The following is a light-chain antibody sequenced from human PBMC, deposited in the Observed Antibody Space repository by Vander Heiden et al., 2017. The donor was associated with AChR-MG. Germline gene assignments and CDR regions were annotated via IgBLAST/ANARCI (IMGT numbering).Light chain of an antibody. CDR2: DAS. V-gene: IGKV3-20*01. Sequence: IVLTQSPGTLSLSPGERATLSCRASQSISSEYVAWYQQKPGQAPRLLIYDASSRAFGIPDRFSGGGSGTDFTLTISRLGPEDFAVYYCQQYGSSPLTFGQGTRLEIK. CDR1: QSISSEY. J-gene: IGKJ5*01. CDR3: QQYGSSPLT.